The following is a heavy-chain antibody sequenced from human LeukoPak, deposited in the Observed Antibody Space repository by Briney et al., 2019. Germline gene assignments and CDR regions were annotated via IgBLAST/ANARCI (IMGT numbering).Heavy chain of an antibody. J-gene: IGHJ4*02. Sequence: PGGSLRLSCAASGFTFSSYGMSWVRQAPGKGLEWVSAISGSGGSTYYADSVKGRFTISRDNSKNTLYLQMNSLRAEDTAVYYCAKGHSSSSWYQPFDYWGQGTLVTVSS. CDR1: GFTFSSYG. V-gene: IGHV3-23*01. D-gene: IGHD6-13*01. CDR2: ISGSGGST. CDR3: AKGHSSSSWYQPFDY.